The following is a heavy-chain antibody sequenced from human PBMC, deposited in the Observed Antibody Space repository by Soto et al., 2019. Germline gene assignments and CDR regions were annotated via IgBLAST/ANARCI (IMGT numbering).Heavy chain of an antibody. CDR3: AKNLPRTGRFAY. CDR2: IYYSGKT. V-gene: IGHV4-39*01. J-gene: IGHJ4*02. Sequence: WSRQPPGKGLEWVASIYYSGKTHYNPSLKSRATISVDRSRNQFSLQVSSATAADRAVYHCAKNLPRTGRFAYRGEGTVVSV.